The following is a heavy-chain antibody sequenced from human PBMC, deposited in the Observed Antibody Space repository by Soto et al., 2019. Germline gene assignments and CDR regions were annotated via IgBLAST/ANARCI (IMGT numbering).Heavy chain of an antibody. CDR2: IGPESGAT. V-gene: IGHV1-2*02. CDR3: GRGRSGQIVVFY. CDR1: GYTFTCHY. J-gene: IGHJ4*02. D-gene: IGHD1-26*01. Sequence: GXSVKVSCKASGYTFTCHYIHWVRQAPEQGPEWMGEIGPESGATRYAEKFQGRVTMTLDTSITTVYMELKNLSPDDTAVYYCGRGRSGQIVVFYWGQGTLVTVSS.